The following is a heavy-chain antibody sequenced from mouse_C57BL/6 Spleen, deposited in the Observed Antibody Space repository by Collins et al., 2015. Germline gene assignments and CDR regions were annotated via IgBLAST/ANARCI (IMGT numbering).Heavy chain of an antibody. J-gene: IGHJ3*01. D-gene: IGHD1-1*01. CDR3: ARRGSSFPWFAY. CDR1: GYTFTSYW. CDR2: IYPGSGST. V-gene: IGHV1-55*01. Sequence: QVQLQQPGAELVKPGASVKMSCKASGYTFTSYWITWVKQRPGQGLEWIGDIYPGSGSTNYNEKFKSKATLTVVTSSSTAYMQLSSLTSEDSAVYYCARRGSSFPWFAYWGQGTLVTVSA.